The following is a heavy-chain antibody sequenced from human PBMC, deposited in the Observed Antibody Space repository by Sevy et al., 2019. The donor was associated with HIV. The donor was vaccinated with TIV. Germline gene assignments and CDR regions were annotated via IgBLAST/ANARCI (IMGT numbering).Heavy chain of an antibody. CDR3: ARAAYYYDSSGYYTYYFDY. Sequence: ASVKVSCKASGYTFTGYYMHWVRQAPGQGLEWMGWINRNSRGTNYAQKFQGRVTMTRDTSISTAYMELSRLRSDDPAEYYCARAAYYYDSSGYYTYYFDYWGQGTLVTVSS. J-gene: IGHJ4*02. CDR2: INRNSRGT. D-gene: IGHD3-22*01. CDR1: GYTFTGYY. V-gene: IGHV1-2*02.